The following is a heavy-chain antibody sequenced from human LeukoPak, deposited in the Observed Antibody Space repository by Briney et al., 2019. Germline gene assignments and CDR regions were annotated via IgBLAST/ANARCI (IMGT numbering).Heavy chain of an antibody. Sequence: GRSLRLSWEAAGFTFSTYWMTWVRQAPGKGPEWVANIKHDGSEKYYVDSVKGRFTISRDNAKNSLYLQMNSLRDEDTAVYYCARSGVKHACDVWGQGTMVTVSS. CDR3: ARSGVKHACDV. V-gene: IGHV3-7*04. D-gene: IGHD3-10*01. CDR2: IKHDGSEK. J-gene: IGHJ3*01. CDR1: GFTFSTYW.